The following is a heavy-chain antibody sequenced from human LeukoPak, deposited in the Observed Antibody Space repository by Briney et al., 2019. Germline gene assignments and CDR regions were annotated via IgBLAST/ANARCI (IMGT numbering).Heavy chain of an antibody. V-gene: IGHV1-69*05. CDR2: IIPIFGRT. D-gene: IGHD3-22*01. Sequence: GASVKVSCKTSGGTLSTSAINWVRQAPGQGLEWMGGIIPIFGRTNYAQKFQGRVTITTDESTTTAYMELRSLRSEDTAVYYCARNPRYYSDTSGYYPFDYWGQGTLVTVCS. CDR3: ARNPRYYSDTSGYYPFDY. J-gene: IGHJ4*02. CDR1: GGTLSTSA.